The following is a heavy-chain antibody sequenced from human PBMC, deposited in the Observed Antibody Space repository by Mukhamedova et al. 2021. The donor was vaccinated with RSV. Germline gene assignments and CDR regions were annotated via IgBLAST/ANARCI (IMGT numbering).Heavy chain of an antibody. J-gene: IGHJ4*02. Sequence: GKGLEWVSAISGSAGSTYYADSVKGRFTISRDNSKNTLYLQMNSLRAEDTAVYYCAKDPLGVRGYNYAQDYWGQGTLVTV. CDR3: AKDPLGVRGYNYAQDY. V-gene: IGHV3-23*01. D-gene: IGHD5-18*01. CDR2: ISGSAGST.